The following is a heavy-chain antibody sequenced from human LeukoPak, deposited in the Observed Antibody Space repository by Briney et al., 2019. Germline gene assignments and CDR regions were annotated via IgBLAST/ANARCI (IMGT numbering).Heavy chain of an antibody. CDR1: GFIFDDYY. J-gene: IGHJ4*02. V-gene: IGHV3-11*01. CDR2: ISSSGSTE. CDR3: ARVGGIAVAAADPLDS. Sequence: KAGGSLRLSCAASGFIFDDYYMSWTRQAPGKGLEWVSFISSSGSTEYYADSVKGRSTISRDNGKNLVYLQMNSLTAEDTAVYYCARVGGIAVAAADPLDSWGQGTLVTVSS. D-gene: IGHD6-19*01.